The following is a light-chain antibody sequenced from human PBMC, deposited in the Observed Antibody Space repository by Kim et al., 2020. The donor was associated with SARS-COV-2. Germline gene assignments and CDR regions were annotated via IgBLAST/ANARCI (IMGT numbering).Light chain of an antibody. CDR1: SSDVGDYNY. CDR3: TSYTSSSTIHVV. J-gene: IGLJ2*01. Sequence: QSALTQPASVSGSPGQSITISCTGTSSDVGDYNYVSWYQQHPGEAPKLMIYDVTNRPSGVSNRFSGSKSGNTASLTISGLQAEDEADYFCTSYTSSSTIHVVFGGGTQLTVL. CDR2: DVT. V-gene: IGLV2-14*03.